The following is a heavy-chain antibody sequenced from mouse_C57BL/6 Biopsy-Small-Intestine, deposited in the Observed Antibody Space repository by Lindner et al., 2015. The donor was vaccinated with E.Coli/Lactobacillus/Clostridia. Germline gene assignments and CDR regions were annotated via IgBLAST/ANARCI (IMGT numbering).Heavy chain of an antibody. Sequence: VQLQESGLELVKPGASVKISCKASGYAFSSSWMNWVRQRPGKGLEWIGRVYPGDGDIKYNGKFKGKATLTADQSSSTAYVQLNSLTSEDSAVYFCVRSYYSNWYFDVWGTGTTVTVSS. CDR1: GYAFSSSW. CDR3: VRSYYSNWYFDV. D-gene: IGHD2-5*01. CDR2: VYPGDGDI. V-gene: IGHV1-82*01. J-gene: IGHJ1*03.